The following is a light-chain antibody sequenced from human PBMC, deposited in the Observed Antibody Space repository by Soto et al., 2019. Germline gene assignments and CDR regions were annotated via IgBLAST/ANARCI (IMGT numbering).Light chain of an antibody. V-gene: IGLV2-14*01. Sequence: QSALTQPASVSGSPGQSITISCTGTSSDVGGYNYVSWYQQHPGKAPKLMIYDVSNRPAGVSNRFSGSKSGNTASLTISVLQAEDEADYYSSSYTSSSTLVFGTVTKLTVL. CDR3: SSYTSSSTLV. CDR1: SSDVGGYNY. CDR2: DVS. J-gene: IGLJ1*01.